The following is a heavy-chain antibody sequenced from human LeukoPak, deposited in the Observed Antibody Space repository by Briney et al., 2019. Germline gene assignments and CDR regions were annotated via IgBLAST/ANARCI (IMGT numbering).Heavy chain of an antibody. D-gene: IGHD6-19*01. CDR1: GFTFSSYG. Sequence: GGSLRLSCAASGFTFSSYGMSWVRQAPGEGLEWVSAISGSGGSTYYADSVKGRFTISRDNSKNTLYLQMNSLRAEDTAVYYCARGSAVADNERFDPWGQGTLVTVSS. V-gene: IGHV3-23*01. CDR2: ISGSGGST. J-gene: IGHJ5*02. CDR3: ARGSAVADNERFDP.